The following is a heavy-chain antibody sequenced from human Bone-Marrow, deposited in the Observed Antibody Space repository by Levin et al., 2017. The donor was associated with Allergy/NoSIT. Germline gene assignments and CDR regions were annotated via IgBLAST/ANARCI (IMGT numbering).Heavy chain of an antibody. CDR1: GGSISSYY. CDR3: ASTPSGSGYYFDY. V-gene: IGHV4-59*08. D-gene: IGHD3-10*01. J-gene: IGHJ4*02. CDR2: IYYSGST. Sequence: SETLSLTCTVSGGSISSYYWSWIRQPPGKGLEWIGYIYYSGSTNYNPSLKSRVTISVDTSKNQFSLKLSSVTAADTAVYYCASTPSGSGYYFDYWGQGTLVTVSS.